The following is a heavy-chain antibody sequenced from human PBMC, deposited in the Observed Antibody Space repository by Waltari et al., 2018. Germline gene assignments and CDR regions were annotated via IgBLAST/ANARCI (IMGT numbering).Heavy chain of an antibody. D-gene: IGHD2-2*01. J-gene: IGHJ6*02. CDR1: GGSFRWYY. CDR3: ARGRGVVVPRTPRPYYYYGMDV. Sequence: QVQLQQWGAGLLKPSATLSLTCAVYGGSFRWYYWSWIRQPPGTGRGWIGEINHSGSTNYNPSLKSRVTISVDTSKNQFSLKLSSVTAADTAVYYCARGRGVVVPRTPRPYYYYGMDVWGQGTTVTVSS. V-gene: IGHV4-34*01. CDR2: INHSGST.